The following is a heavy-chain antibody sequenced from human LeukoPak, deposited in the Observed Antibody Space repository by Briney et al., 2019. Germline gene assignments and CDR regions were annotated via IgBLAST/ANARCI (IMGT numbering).Heavy chain of an antibody. CDR3: ARGSWYFDL. Sequence: SETLSLTCTVSGXSISGYFWSWIRQPPGKGLEWIGEINHSGSTNYNPSLKSRVTISVDTSKNQFSLKLSSVTAADTAVYYCARGSWYFDLWGRGTLVTVSS. CDR2: INHSGST. J-gene: IGHJ2*01. V-gene: IGHV4-34*01. CDR1: GXSISGYF.